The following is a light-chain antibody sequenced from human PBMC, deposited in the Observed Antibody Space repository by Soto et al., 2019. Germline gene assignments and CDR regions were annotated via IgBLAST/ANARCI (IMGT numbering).Light chain of an antibody. J-gene: IGKJ4*01. CDR3: QQRSKWPLT. CDR2: DAS. V-gene: IGKV3-11*01. CDR1: QRVSRY. Sequence: EIVLTQSPATLSLSPGERANLSCRASQRVSRYLAWYQQKPGQAPSLLIYDASNRATGIPAIFSGSGSVTYFTLTISSLEPEDFAVYYCQQRSKWPLTFGGGTKVEIK.